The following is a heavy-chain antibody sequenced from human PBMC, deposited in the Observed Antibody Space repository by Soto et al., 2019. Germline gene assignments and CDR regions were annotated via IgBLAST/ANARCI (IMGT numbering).Heavy chain of an antibody. CDR3: ARDYYDSSGYLGH. CDR1: GFTLSSYS. V-gene: IGHV3-48*02. Sequence: GGSLRLSCAASGFTLSSYSMNWVRQAPGKGLEWVSYISKSSTTIYYADSVKGRFTISRDNAKNSLYLQMSSLRDEDTAVYYCARDYYDSSGYLGHWGQGTLVTVSS. J-gene: IGHJ4*02. CDR2: ISKSSTTI. D-gene: IGHD3-22*01.